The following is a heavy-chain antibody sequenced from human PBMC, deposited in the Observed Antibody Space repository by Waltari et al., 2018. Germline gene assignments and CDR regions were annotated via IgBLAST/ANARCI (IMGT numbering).Heavy chain of an antibody. V-gene: IGHV3-30*02. CDR1: GFTFSSYG. J-gene: IGHJ3*02. CDR2: IRYDGSNK. CDR3: AKLSGRGPAAYGAFDI. D-gene: IGHD2-2*01. Sequence: VQLLESGGGLVQPGGSLRLSCAASGFTFSSYGMHWVRQAPGKGLEWVAFIRYDGSNKYYADSVKGRFTISRDNSKNTLYLQMNSLRAEDTAVYYCAKLSGRGPAAYGAFDIWGQGTMVTVSS.